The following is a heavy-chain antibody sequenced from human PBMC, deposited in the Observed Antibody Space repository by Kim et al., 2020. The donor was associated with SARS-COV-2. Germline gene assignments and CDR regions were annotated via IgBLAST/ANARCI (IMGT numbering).Heavy chain of an antibody. Sequence: GGSLRLSCAASGFTFSSYAMHWVRQAPGKGLEWVAVISYDGSNKYYADSVKGRFTISRDNSKNTLYLQMNSLRAEDTAVYYCARGSYDDILTGYYSYWGQGTLVTVSS. J-gene: IGHJ4*02. V-gene: IGHV3-30-3*01. D-gene: IGHD3-9*01. CDR2: ISYDGSNK. CDR3: ARGSYDDILTGYYSY. CDR1: GFTFSSYA.